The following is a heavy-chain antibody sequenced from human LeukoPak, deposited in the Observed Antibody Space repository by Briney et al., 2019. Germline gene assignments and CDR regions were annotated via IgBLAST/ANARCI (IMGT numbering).Heavy chain of an antibody. Sequence: KISCKVSGYSFSSYWIGWVRQMPGKGLEWMGGIIPIFGTANYAQKFQGRVTITADKSTSTAYMELSSLRSEDTAVYYCARRYSSSWYYFDYWGQGTLVTVSS. CDR2: IIPIFGTA. D-gene: IGHD6-13*01. CDR3: ARRYSSSWYYFDY. J-gene: IGHJ4*02. CDR1: GYSFSSYW. V-gene: IGHV1-69*06.